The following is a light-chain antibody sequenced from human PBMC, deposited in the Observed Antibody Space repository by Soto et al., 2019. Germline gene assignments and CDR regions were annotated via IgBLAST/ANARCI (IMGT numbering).Light chain of an antibody. J-gene: IGKJ3*01. Sequence: ETVLTQSPATLSLSPGERATLSCRASQSISSSLAWYQQTPGQAPRLLIYDASKRATGIPARFSGSGSGTDFTLTISSLEPEDFAVYYCQQRFTWPSFGPGTKVDMK. V-gene: IGKV3-11*01. CDR2: DAS. CDR3: QQRFTWPS. CDR1: QSISSS.